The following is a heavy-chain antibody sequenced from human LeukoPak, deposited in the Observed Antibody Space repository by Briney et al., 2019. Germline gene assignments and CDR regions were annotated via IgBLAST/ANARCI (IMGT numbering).Heavy chain of an antibody. J-gene: IGHJ4*02. V-gene: IGHV3-23*01. CDR2: ISGSGGTT. CDR1: GFTFSSYA. Sequence: GGSLRLSCAASGFTFSSYAMSWVRQAPGKGLEWVSAISGSGGTTYYADSVKGRFTISRDNSQHTLYLQMNSLRAEDTAVYYCASLLVAGVASVDYWGQGTLVTVSS. D-gene: IGHD6-19*01. CDR3: ASLLVAGVASVDY.